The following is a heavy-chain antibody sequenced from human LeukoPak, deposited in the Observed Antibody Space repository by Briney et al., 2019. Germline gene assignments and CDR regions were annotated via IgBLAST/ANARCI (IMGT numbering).Heavy chain of an antibody. CDR2: IYYSGST. Sequence: SETLSLTCAVYGGSFSGYYWSWIRQPPGKGLEWIGYIYYSGSTNYNPSLKSQVTISVDTSKNQFSLKLSSVTAADTAVYYCARQGARSPNYYYGMDVWGQGTTVTVSS. V-gene: IGHV4-59*08. CDR3: ARQGARSPNYYYGMDV. D-gene: IGHD1-26*01. CDR1: GGSFSGYY. J-gene: IGHJ6*02.